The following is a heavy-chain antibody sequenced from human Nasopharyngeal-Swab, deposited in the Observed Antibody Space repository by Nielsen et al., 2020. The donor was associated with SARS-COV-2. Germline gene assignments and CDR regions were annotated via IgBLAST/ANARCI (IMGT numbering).Heavy chain of an antibody. V-gene: IGHV4-34*01. D-gene: IGHD5-12*01. CDR1: GGSFSGYY. Sequence: GSLRLSCAVYGGSFSGYYWSWIRQPPGKGLEWIGEINHSGSTNYNPSLKSRVTISVDTSKNQFSLKLSSVTAADTAVYYCASSTWIFDYWGQGTLVTVSS. J-gene: IGHJ4*02. CDR3: ASSTWIFDY. CDR2: INHSGST.